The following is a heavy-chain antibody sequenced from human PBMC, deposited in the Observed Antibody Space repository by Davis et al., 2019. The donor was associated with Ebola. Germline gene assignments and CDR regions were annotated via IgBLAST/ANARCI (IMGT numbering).Heavy chain of an antibody. CDR3: ARRGTSSGYYFDY. V-gene: IGHV4-38-2*01. CDR1: GYSISSGYH. J-gene: IGHJ4*02. D-gene: IGHD3-22*01. Sequence: QTPSLTCGVSGYSISSGYHWGWIRQPPGKGLEWIGIIYHSGSTYYNPSLKSRVTISVDTSKNQFSLRLNSVTAADTAVYYCARRGTSSGYYFDYWGQGTLVTVSS. CDR2: IYHSGST.